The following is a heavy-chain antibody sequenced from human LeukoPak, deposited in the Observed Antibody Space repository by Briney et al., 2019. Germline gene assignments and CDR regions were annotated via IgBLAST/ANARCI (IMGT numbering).Heavy chain of an antibody. CDR3: AKDPTHYRVWDYYETIGLSY. D-gene: IGHD3-22*01. V-gene: IGHV3-30*04. J-gene: IGHJ4*02. CDR2: ISYDGSNK. CDR1: GFTFSSYA. Sequence: PGGSLRLSCAASGFTFSSYAMHWVRQAPGKGLEWVAVISYDGSNKYYADSVKGRFTISRDNSKNTLSLQMNSLRAEDTAVYYCAKDPTHYRVWDYYETIGLSYWGQGTLVTVSS.